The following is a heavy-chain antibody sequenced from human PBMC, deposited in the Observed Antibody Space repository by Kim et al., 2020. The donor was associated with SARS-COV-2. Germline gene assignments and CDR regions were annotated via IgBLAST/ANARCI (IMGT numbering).Heavy chain of an antibody. D-gene: IGHD3-10*01. J-gene: IGHJ4*02. Sequence: SPSFQGQVTISADKSISTAYLQWSSLKASDTAMYYCARRHGSGSYYDLDFWGQGTLVTVSS. CDR3: ARRHGSGSYYDLDF. V-gene: IGHV5-51*01.